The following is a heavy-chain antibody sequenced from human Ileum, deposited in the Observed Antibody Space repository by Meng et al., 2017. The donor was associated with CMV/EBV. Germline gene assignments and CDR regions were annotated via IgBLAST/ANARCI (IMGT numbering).Heavy chain of an antibody. Sequence: GGSLRLSCAASGFRFSSYSMIWVRQVPGKGLEWVSSISTSTSYTFYADSVKGRFTISRDNAENSLYLQMDSLRAEDAAIYYCLKGWKYQLLLGGGDSWGQGTLVTVSS. CDR2: ISTSTSYT. D-gene: IGHD2-2*01. CDR3: LKGWKYQLLLGGGDS. J-gene: IGHJ4*02. CDR1: GFRFSSYS. V-gene: IGHV3-21*01.